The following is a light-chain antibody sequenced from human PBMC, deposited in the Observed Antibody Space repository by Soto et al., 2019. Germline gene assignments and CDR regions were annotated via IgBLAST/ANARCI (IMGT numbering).Light chain of an antibody. Sequence: QSVLTQPASVSGSPGQSITISCTGTSSDVGGYKFVSWYQQHPGKAPKLMIYEVSNRPSGVSNRFSASKSAFTASLTISGLQAGDEADYYCSSYTTSYFYVFGPGTKLTVL. CDR2: EVS. CDR1: SSDVGGYKF. V-gene: IGLV2-14*01. CDR3: SSYTTSYFYV. J-gene: IGLJ1*01.